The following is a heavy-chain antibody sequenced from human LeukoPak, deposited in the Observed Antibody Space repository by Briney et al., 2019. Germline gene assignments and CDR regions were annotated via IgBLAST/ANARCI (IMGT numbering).Heavy chain of an antibody. CDR1: GVTFSAYR. CDR3: ASDSRDYVFDH. V-gene: IGHV3-48*02. J-gene: IGHJ4*02. CDR2: ISGSSSTI. D-gene: IGHD4-17*01. Sequence: GGSLRLSRAASGVTFSAYRTNWVREAPGNGLGRVSYISGSSSTIRYADSVKGRFTVSRDNAKNTLYLQMNNLRDADTAVYYCASDSRDYVFDHWGQGALVTVSS.